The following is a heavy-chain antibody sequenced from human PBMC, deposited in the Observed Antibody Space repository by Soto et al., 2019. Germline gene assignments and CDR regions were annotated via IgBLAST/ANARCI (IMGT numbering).Heavy chain of an antibody. D-gene: IGHD2-15*01. CDR3: ARKGYGGRWSRDY. V-gene: IGHV3-30*03. CDR2: ISYDGNRK. CDR1: GFTFSSYG. J-gene: IGHJ4*02. Sequence: QLQLVESGGGVVQPGRSLRLSCAASGFTFSSYGMHWARQAPGEGLEWVAVISYDGNRKYYADSVKGRFTISRDFSKNTVDLHMNSLRVEDTAVYFCARKGYGGRWSRDYWGQGILVTVSS.